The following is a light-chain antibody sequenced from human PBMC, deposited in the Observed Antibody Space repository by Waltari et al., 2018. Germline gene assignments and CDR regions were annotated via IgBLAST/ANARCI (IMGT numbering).Light chain of an antibody. CDR2: EVT. Sequence: QSALTQPASVSGSPGQSIALPCIGTSSDVGANNFPSWYQQHPGRAPKLMIHEVTKRPSGVSTRFSGSKSGNTASLTISGLQAEDEADYYCCSYTTIGPVLIGGGTKVTVL. CDR3: CSYTTIGPVL. J-gene: IGLJ2*01. V-gene: IGLV2-23*02. CDR1: SSDVGANNF.